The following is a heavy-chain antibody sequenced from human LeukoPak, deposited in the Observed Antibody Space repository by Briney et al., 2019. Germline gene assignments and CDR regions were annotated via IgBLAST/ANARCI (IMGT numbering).Heavy chain of an antibody. CDR1: GFTFSDYY. V-gene: IGHV3-11*01. Sequence: KSGGSLRLSCAASGFTFSDYYMSWIRQAPGKGLEWVSYISSSGSTIYYADSVKGRFTISRDNAKNSLYLQMNSLRAEDTAVYYCARESCLFWSGCYDAFDIWGQGTMVTVSS. J-gene: IGHJ3*02. CDR3: ARESCLFWSGCYDAFDI. D-gene: IGHD3-3*01. CDR2: ISSSGSTI.